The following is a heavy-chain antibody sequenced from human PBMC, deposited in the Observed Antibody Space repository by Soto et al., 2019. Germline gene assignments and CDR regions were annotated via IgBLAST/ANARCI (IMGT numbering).Heavy chain of an antibody. CDR1: GFTFSGYE. J-gene: IGHJ1*01. V-gene: IGHV3-48*03. CDR2: ISSSGSTI. Sequence: SGESLRLSSAASGFTFSGYEMNWVRQAPGKGLEWVSYISSSGSTIYYADSVKGRFTISRDNAKNSLYLQMNSLRAEDTAVYYCARDRSADRFVQYFQHWGPGTLVTVSS. D-gene: IGHD2-15*01. CDR3: ARDRSADRFVQYFQH.